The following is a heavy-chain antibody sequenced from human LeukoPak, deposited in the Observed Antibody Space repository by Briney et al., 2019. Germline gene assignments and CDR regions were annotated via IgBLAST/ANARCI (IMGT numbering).Heavy chain of an antibody. D-gene: IGHD2-2*01. J-gene: IGHJ5*02. CDR2: IYHSGST. CDR3: ARHLVVPAAGGRFDP. CDR1: GGSISSSSYY. V-gene: IGHV4-39*01. Sequence: SETLSLTCTVSGGSISSSSYYWGWIRQPPGKGLEWIGNIYHSGSTYYNPSLKSRVTISVDTSKNQFSLKLSSVTAADTAVYYCARHLVVPAAGGRFDPWGQGTLVTVSS.